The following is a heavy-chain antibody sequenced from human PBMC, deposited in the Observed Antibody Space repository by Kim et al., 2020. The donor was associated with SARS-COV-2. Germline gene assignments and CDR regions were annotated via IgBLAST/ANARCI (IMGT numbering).Heavy chain of an antibody. J-gene: IGHJ4*02. CDR2: IWYDGSNK. D-gene: IGHD4-17*01. CDR1: GFTFSSYG. V-gene: IGHV3-33*06. CDR3: AKDPPLDYGESNY. Sequence: GGSLRLSCAASGFTFSSYGMHWVRQAPGKGLEWVAIIWYDGSNKYYADSVKGRFTISRDNSKNTLYLQMNSLRAEDTAVYYCAKDPPLDYGESNYWGQGTLLTVSS.